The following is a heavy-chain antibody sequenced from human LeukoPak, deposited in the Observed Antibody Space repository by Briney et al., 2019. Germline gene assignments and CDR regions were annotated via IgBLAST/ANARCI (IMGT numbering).Heavy chain of an antibody. V-gene: IGHV3-30*02. Sequence: GGSLRLSCAASGFTFSSYGMHWVRQAPGKGLEWVAFIRYDGSNKYYADSVKGRFTISRDNSKNTLYLQMNSLRAEDTAVYYCARDSSGYYWSSAFDIWGQGTMVTVSS. J-gene: IGHJ3*02. CDR2: IRYDGSNK. CDR3: ARDSSGYYWSSAFDI. CDR1: GFTFSSYG. D-gene: IGHD3-22*01.